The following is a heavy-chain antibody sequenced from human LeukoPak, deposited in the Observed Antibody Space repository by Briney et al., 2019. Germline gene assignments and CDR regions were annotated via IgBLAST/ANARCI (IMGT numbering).Heavy chain of an antibody. CDR3: AKDAPRTSCSLGY. Sequence: GGSLRLSCAASGFTFSTYAMTWVRQAPGKGPEWVSAISGGGGYTYYADSVKGRFTISRDNSKKTLYLQMNSLRAEGTAIYYCAKDAPRTSCSLGYWGQGTLVTVSS. J-gene: IGHJ4*02. CDR2: ISGGGGYT. CDR1: GFTFSTYA. V-gene: IGHV3-23*01. D-gene: IGHD2-2*01.